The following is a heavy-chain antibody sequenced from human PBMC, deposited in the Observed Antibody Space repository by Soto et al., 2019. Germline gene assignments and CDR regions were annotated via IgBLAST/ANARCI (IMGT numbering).Heavy chain of an antibody. CDR2: ISRDGGTK. Sequence: ESGGGVVQPGRSLRLSCAVSGFTVSTYGMHWVRQAPGKGLEWVAVISRDGGTKFYADSVKGRFTISRDNSRKTLFLEMNSLRGDDMAVYYCTGEVASGYWGQGTLFTVSS. V-gene: IGHV3-30*03. CDR1: GFTVSTYG. D-gene: IGHD2-8*02. CDR3: TGEVASGY. J-gene: IGHJ4*02.